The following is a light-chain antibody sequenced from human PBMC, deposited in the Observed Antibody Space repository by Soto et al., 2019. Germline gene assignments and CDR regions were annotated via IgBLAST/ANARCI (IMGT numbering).Light chain of an antibody. CDR2: DVT. J-gene: IGLJ1*01. CDR1: SSDVNDYNY. Sequence: QSALTQPRSVSGSPGQSVTISCTGTSSDVNDYNYVSWYQQHPGKAPKLIIYDVTKRPSGVPDRFSGSKSGNTASLTISGLQAEDEADYYCCSYAGSYSYVFGPGTKVTVL. CDR3: CSYAGSYSYV. V-gene: IGLV2-11*01.